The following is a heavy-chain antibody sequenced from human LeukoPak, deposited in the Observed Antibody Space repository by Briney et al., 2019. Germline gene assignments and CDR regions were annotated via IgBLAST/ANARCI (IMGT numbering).Heavy chain of an antibody. J-gene: IGHJ3*02. CDR2: IYTSGST. CDR3: GRDSTRRRAFDI. Sequence: PSETLSLTCTVSGGSISSYYWSWIRQPAGKGLEWIGRIYTSGSTDYNPSLKSRVTMSVDTSKNQFSLKLSSVTAADTAVYYWGRDSTRRRAFDIWGQGTMVTVSS. CDR1: GGSISSYY. V-gene: IGHV4-4*07.